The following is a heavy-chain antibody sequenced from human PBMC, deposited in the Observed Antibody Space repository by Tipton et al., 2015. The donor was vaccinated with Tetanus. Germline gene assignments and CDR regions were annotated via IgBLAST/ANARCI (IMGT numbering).Heavy chain of an antibody. CDR3: ARANNDYSKKGPLDY. J-gene: IGHJ4*02. D-gene: IGHD5-12*01. V-gene: IGHV4-30-2*01. CDR1: GALLTTGGYS. CDR2: IYQTGST. Sequence: LRLSCNVTGALLTTGGYSWGWIRQPPGQGLEWIGYIYQTGSTYFNPSLRSRLAISTDTSKNQFSLNLRSVVTADTAVYYCARANNDYSKKGPLDYWGQGILVIVSS.